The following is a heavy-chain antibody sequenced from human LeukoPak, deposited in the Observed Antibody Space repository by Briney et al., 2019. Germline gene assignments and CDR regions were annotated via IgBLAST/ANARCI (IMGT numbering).Heavy chain of an antibody. V-gene: IGHV1-3*01. CDR3: ARDSGSGSNDY. J-gene: IGHJ4*02. Sequence: ASVKVSCKASGYTFTSYAIHWVRQAPGQRLEWMGWISAGNGNTKYSQNFQGRVTFIRNTSATTAFMELSSLRSEDAAVYYCARDSGSGSNDYWGQGTLVTVSS. CDR2: ISAGNGNT. CDR1: GYTFTSYA. D-gene: IGHD1-26*01.